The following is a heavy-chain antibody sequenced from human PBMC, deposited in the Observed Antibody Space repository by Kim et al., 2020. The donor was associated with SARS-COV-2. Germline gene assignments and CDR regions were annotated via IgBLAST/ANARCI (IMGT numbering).Heavy chain of an antibody. CDR3: ARGGPYVTSRAFDI. CDR1: GFTVTGNY. CDR2: IYGGGST. V-gene: IGHV3-66*01. D-gene: IGHD3-16*01. Sequence: GGSLRLSCAASGFTVTGNYMNWVRQAPGKGLEWLSVIYGGGSTYYADSVKDRFTISRDNSKNTLYLQMDSLRAEDTAVYYCARGGPYVTSRAFDIWGQGTMVTVSS. J-gene: IGHJ3*02.